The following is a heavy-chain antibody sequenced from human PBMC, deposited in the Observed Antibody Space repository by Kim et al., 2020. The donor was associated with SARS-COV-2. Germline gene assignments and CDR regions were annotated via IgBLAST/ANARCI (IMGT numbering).Heavy chain of an antibody. Sequence: ASVKVSCKASGYTFTTYGINWVRQAPGQGLEWMGWISAYSGDTNYAQKVQGRVTMTTDTSTSTVYMELRNLRSDDTAVYYCASRDPSLYQLLSTMTDYYYGMDVWGQGTTVTVS. D-gene: IGHD2-2*01. J-gene: IGHJ6*02. CDR2: ISAYSGDT. CDR1: GYTFTTYG. CDR3: ASRDPSLYQLLSTMTDYYYGMDV. V-gene: IGHV1-18*01.